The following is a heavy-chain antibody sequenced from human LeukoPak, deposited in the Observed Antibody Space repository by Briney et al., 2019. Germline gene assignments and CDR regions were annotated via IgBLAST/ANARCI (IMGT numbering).Heavy chain of an antibody. Sequence: SQTLSLTCTVSGGSISSGSYYWSWIRQPAGKGLEWIGRIYTSGSTNYNPSLKSRVTISVDTSKNQFSLKLSSVTAADTAVYYCARAAIRIAVAGEGPYFDYWGQGTLVTVSS. CDR3: ARAAIRIAVAGEGPYFDY. D-gene: IGHD6-19*01. V-gene: IGHV4-61*02. CDR1: GGSISSGSYY. J-gene: IGHJ4*02. CDR2: IYTSGST.